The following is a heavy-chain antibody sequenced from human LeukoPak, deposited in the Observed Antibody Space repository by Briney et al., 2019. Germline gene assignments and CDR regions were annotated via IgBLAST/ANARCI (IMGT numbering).Heavy chain of an antibody. Sequence: KPSETLSLTCAVYGGSFSGYYWSWIRQPPGKGLEWIGEINHSGSTNYNPSLKSRVTISVDTSKYQFPLKLSSVTAADTAVYYCARVYYGSGSYLDYWGQGTLVTVSS. D-gene: IGHD3-10*01. CDR2: INHSGST. V-gene: IGHV4-34*01. J-gene: IGHJ4*02. CDR1: GGSFSGYY. CDR3: ARVYYGSGSYLDY.